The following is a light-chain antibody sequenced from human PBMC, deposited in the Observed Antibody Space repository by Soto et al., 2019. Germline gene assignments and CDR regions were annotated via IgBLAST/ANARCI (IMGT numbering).Light chain of an antibody. V-gene: IGKV1-5*01. Sequence: DIQMTQSPATLSASVGDRVTITCRASQRVDRWLAWYQQKPGKAPKLLISDASTLESGVPSRFNGSGSVTEFTLAIASLQPDDFATYYCQQYKDYTYTVGQGTKVDIX. CDR2: DAS. CDR1: QRVDRW. CDR3: QQYKDYTYT. J-gene: IGKJ1*01.